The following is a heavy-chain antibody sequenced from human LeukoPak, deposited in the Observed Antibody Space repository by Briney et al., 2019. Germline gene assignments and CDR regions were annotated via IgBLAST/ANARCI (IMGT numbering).Heavy chain of an antibody. J-gene: IGHJ5*02. CDR3: AREDLFREHRDSSGSNWFDP. D-gene: IGHD3-22*01. CDR2: IRYDGSNK. V-gene: IGHV3-30*02. Sequence: GGSLRLSCAASGFTFSSYGMHWVRQAPGKGLEWVAFIRYDGSNKYYVDSVKGRFTISRDNSKNTLYLQMNSLRAEDTAVYYCAREDLFREHRDSSGSNWFDPWGQGALVTVSS. CDR1: GFTFSSYG.